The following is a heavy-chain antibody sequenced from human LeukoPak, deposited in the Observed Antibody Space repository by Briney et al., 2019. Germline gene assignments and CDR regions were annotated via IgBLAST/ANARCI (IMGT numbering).Heavy chain of an antibody. V-gene: IGHV4-39*07. D-gene: IGHD3-3*01. J-gene: IGHJ4*02. Sequence: SETLSLTCTVSGGSISSSSYYWGWIRQPPGKGLEWIGSIYYSGSTYYNPSLKSRVTISVDTSKNQFSLKLSSVTAADTAVYYCARDRRGITIFGVVVKYYFDYWGQGTLVTVSS. CDR1: GGSISSSSYY. CDR2: IYYSGST. CDR3: ARDRRGITIFGVVVKYYFDY.